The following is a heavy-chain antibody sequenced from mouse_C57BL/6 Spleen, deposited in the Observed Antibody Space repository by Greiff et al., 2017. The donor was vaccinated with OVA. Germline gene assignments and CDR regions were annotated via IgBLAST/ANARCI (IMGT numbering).Heavy chain of an antibody. D-gene: IGHD2-14*01. V-gene: IGHV1-15*01. Sequence: QVQLQQSGAELVRPGASVTLSCKASGYTFTDYEMHWVKQTPVHGLEWIGAIDPETGGTAYNQKFKGKAILTADKSSSTAYMELRSLTAEDSAVYYCTRAYRAYWGQGTLVTVAA. J-gene: IGHJ3*01. CDR2: IDPETGGT. CDR1: GYTFTDYE. CDR3: TRAYRAY.